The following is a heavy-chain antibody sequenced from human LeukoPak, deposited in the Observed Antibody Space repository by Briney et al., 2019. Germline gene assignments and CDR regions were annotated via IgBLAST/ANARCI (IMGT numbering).Heavy chain of an antibody. CDR3: ARVGYGDYYFDY. CDR1: GGSFSGYY. Sequence: SETLSLTCAAYGGSFSGYYWSWIRQPPGKGLEWIGEINHSGSTNYNPSLKSRVTISVDASKNQFSLKLSSVTAADTAVYYCARVGYGDYYFDYWGQGTLVTVSS. V-gene: IGHV4-34*01. J-gene: IGHJ4*02. CDR2: INHSGST. D-gene: IGHD4-17*01.